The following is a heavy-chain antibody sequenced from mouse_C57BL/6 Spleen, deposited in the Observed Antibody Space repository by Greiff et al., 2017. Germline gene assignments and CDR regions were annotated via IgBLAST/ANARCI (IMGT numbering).Heavy chain of an antibody. CDR2: IDPEDGDT. D-gene: IGHD1-1*01. J-gene: IGHJ3*01. V-gene: IGHV14-1*01. CDR1: GFNIKDYY. Sequence: VQLKQSGAELVRPGASVKLSCTASGFNIKDYYMHWVKQRPEQGLEWIGRIDPEDGDTEYAPKFQGKATMTADTSSNTAYLQLSSLTSEDTAVYYCTPYYYGSSYAWFAYWGQGTLVTVSA. CDR3: TPYYYGSSYAWFAY.